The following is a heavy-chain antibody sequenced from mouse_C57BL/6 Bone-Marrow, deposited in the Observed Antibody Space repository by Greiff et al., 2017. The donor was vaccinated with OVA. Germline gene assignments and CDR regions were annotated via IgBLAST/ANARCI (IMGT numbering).Heavy chain of an antibody. J-gene: IGHJ4*01. CDR3: ARPSITTVVESYAMDY. D-gene: IGHD1-1*01. V-gene: IGHV1-18*01. Sequence: EVQLQQSGPELVKPGASVKIPCKASGYTFTDYNMDWVKQSHGKSLEWMGDINPNNGGTIYNQKFKGKATLTVDTSSSTAYMELRSLTSEDTAVYYCARPSITTVVESYAMDYWGQGTSVTVSS. CDR2: INPNNGGT. CDR1: GYTFTDYN.